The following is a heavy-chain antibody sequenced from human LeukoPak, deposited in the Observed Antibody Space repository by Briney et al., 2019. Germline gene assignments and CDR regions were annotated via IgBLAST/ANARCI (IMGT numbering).Heavy chain of an antibody. Sequence: PGGSLRLSCAASGFTFSSYDMHWVRQATGKGLEWVSAIGTAGDTYYPGSVKGRVTISRENPKTPLYLQMNRLRAGDTAVYYCARGFYGDSSYYSYMDVSGKGTTVTVSS. CDR1: GFTFSSYD. D-gene: IGHD3-22*01. CDR2: IGTAGDT. V-gene: IGHV3-13*01. J-gene: IGHJ6*03. CDR3: ARGFYGDSSYYSYMDV.